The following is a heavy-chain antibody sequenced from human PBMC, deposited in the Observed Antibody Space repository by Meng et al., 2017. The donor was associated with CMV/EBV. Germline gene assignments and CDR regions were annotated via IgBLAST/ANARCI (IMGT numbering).Heavy chain of an antibody. Sequence: LSLTCAASGFTLSSDSMNWVRQAPGKGLEWVSSISSSSSYIYYADSVKGRFTISRDNAKNSLYLQMNSLRAEDTAVYYCAGDLGYCSGGSCYSYCFDYWGQGTLVTVSS. V-gene: IGHV3-21*01. CDR1: GFTLSSDS. CDR2: ISSSSSYI. J-gene: IGHJ4*02. D-gene: IGHD2-15*01. CDR3: AGDLGYCSGGSCYSYCFDY.